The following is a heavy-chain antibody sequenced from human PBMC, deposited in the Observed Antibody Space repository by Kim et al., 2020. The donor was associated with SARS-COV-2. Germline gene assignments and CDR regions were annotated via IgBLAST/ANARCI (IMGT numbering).Heavy chain of an antibody. CDR2: ISSSSSYI. D-gene: IGHD3-10*01. Sequence: GGSLRLSCAASGFTFSSYSMNWVRQAPGKGLEWVSSISSSSSYIYSAYSVKGRFTISRDNAKNSLCLQMHSLRAEDTAVYYCARELEGGGSGSYSSRLPYYYYGMDVWGQGTTVTVSS. J-gene: IGHJ6*02. CDR3: ARELEGGGSGSYSSRLPYYYYGMDV. CDR1: GFTFSSYS. V-gene: IGHV3-21*01.